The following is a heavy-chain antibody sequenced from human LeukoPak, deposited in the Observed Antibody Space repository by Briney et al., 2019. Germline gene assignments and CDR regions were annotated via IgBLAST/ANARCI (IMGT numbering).Heavy chain of an antibody. D-gene: IGHD2-21*02. J-gene: IGHJ4*02. CDR3: MVTTGFY. Sequence: GGSLRLSCAASGFTFSSYAMHWVRQAPGKGLEWVAVISYDGSNKYYADSVKGRFTVSRDNAKNTVYLQMSSLRVEDTAVYYCMVTTGFYWGQGTLVTVSS. CDR1: GFTFSSYA. V-gene: IGHV3-30-3*01. CDR2: ISYDGSNK.